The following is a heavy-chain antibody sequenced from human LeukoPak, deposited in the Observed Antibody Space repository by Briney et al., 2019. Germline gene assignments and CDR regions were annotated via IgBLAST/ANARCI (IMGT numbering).Heavy chain of an antibody. CDR3: ARETTGTGTGYFDP. CDR1: YY. J-gene: IGHJ5*02. CDR2: IDPNSGVT. V-gene: IGHV1-2*02. Sequence: YYWSWIRQPPGKGLEWMGWIDPNSGVTNYAQKFQGRVILTRDTSITTAYMELSSLRSDDTAVYSCARETTGTGTGYFDPWGQGTLVTVSS. D-gene: IGHD1-1*01.